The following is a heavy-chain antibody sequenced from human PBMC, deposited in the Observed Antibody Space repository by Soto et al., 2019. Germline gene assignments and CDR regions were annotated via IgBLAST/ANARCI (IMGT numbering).Heavy chain of an antibody. CDR2: ISSSSSYI. CDR1: GFTFSSYS. Sequence: GESLKISCAASGFTFSSYSMNWVRQAPGKGLEWVSSISSSSSYIYYADSVKGRFTISRDNAKNSLYLQMNSLRAEDTAVYYCARDSSLLWFGELLDDDYWGQGTLVTVSS. J-gene: IGHJ4*02. V-gene: IGHV3-21*01. D-gene: IGHD3-10*01. CDR3: ARDSSLLWFGELLDDDY.